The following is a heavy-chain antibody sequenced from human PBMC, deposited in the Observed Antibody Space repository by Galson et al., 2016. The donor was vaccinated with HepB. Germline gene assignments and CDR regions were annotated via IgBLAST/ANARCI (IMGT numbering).Heavy chain of an antibody. CDR1: TFSFSSSGMG. Sequence: PALVKPTQTLTLTCTFSTFSFSSSGMGVGWIRQPPGKALEWLALVYWNDDKRYSPSLKSRLTTTKDTSKNQVVLTMVNMDPLDTATYYCAHVRGYSYGHCFYYWGQGILVTVSS. V-gene: IGHV2-5*01. D-gene: IGHD5-18*01. CDR3: AHVRGYSYGHCFYY. CDR2: VYWNDDK. J-gene: IGHJ4*02.